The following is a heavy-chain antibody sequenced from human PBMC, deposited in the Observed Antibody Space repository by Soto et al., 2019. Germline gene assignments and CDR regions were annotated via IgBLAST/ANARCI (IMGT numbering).Heavy chain of an antibody. V-gene: IGHV3-30-3*01. J-gene: IGHJ5*02. CDR3: ARDPIRSNFGVVINFWFDP. CDR1: GFTFSSYA. Sequence: GGSLRLSCAASGFTFSSYAMHWVRQAPGKGLEWVAVISYDGSNKYYADSVKGRFTISRDNSKNTLYLQMNSLRAEDTAVYYCARDPIRSNFGVVINFWFDPWGQGTLVTVSS. D-gene: IGHD3-3*01. CDR2: ISYDGSNK.